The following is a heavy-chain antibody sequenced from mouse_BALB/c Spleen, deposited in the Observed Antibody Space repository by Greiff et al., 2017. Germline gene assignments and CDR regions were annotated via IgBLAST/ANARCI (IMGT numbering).Heavy chain of an antibody. V-gene: IGHV2-6-6*01. CDR2: IWGDGST. CDR3: AKPAY. Sequence: VKVVESGPGLVAPSQSLSITCTVSGFSLTNSGVHWVRQSPGKGLEWLGVIWGDGSTNYNSAFKSRLSISKDNSKSQVFLKMNSLQTDDTARYYCAKPAYWGQGTLVTVSA. CDR1: GFSLTNSG. J-gene: IGHJ3*01.